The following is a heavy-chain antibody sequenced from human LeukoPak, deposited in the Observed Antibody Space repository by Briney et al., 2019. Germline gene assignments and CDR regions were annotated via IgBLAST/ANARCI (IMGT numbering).Heavy chain of an antibody. CDR1: GYTFTSFG. CDR2: IGAYNGDT. Sequence: ASVKVSCKPSGYTFTSFGISWVRQAPGQGLEWMGWIGAYNGDTDYAQKFQGRVTMTTDTSTSTAYMDLRSLRSDDTAVYYCTRDHCRGDNCPSFDYWGQGTLVTVSS. V-gene: IGHV1-18*04. CDR3: TRDHCRGDNCPSFDY. D-gene: IGHD2-15*01. J-gene: IGHJ4*02.